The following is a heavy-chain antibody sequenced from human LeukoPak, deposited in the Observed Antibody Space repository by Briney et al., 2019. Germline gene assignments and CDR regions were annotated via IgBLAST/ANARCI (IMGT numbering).Heavy chain of an antibody. J-gene: IGHJ4*02. Sequence: SETLSLTCTVSGGSISSYYWSWIRQPPGKGLEWIGYIYYSGSTNYNPSLKSRVTISVDTSKNQFSLNLSSVTAADTAVYYCARHYSGYDSDYWGQGTLVTVSS. CDR1: GGSISSYY. CDR3: ARHYSGYDSDY. V-gene: IGHV4-59*08. D-gene: IGHD5-12*01. CDR2: IYYSGST.